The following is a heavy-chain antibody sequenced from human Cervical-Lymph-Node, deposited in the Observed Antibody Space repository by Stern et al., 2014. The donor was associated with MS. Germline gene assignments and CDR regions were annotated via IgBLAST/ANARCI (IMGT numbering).Heavy chain of an antibody. V-gene: IGHV1-18*01. CDR3: ARGRIAVAGFDY. CDR2: VTNYNGTA. CDR1: NYTFTSYG. Sequence: MQLVESGAEVKKPGASVKVSCKASNYTFTSYGISWVRKAPGQGLEWMGWVTNYNGTAHYAQKLQGRVTMTTDTSPRTAYMELKSLRSDDTAVYYGARGRIAVAGFDYWGQGTLVTVSS. D-gene: IGHD6-19*01. J-gene: IGHJ4*02.